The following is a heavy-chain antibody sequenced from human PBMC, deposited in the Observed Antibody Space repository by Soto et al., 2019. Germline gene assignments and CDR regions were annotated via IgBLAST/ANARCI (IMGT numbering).Heavy chain of an antibody. CDR2: MYYSGPT. CDR1: GASISSSSNH. CDR3: LHLPLRFGGPDADTGGY. D-gene: IGHD3-10*01. Sequence: QLQLQESGPGLVKPSETLSLTCTVSGASISSSSNHWGWIRQPPGKGLEWIGSMYYSGPTYYNPSQKCLVTFSAPTPHNQLSLRLNFLTAADPAVYYCLHLPLRFGGPDADTGGYWGQGALVTVSS. V-gene: IGHV4-39*01. J-gene: IGHJ4*02.